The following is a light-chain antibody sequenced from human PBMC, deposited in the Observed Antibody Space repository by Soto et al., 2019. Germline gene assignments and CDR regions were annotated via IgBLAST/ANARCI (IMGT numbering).Light chain of an antibody. Sequence: QSALTQPASVSGSPGQSITISCTGTSRDVGDYNFVSWYQHHPGKAPKLMIYEVSNRPSGVSNRFSGSKSGNTASLTISGLQAEDEADYFCASYTSSSIPYVFGTGTKVTVL. CDR1: SRDVGDYNF. V-gene: IGLV2-14*01. CDR2: EVS. J-gene: IGLJ1*01. CDR3: ASYTSSSIPYV.